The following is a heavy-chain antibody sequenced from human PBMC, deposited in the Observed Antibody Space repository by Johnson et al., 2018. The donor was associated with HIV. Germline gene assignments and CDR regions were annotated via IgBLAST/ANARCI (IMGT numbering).Heavy chain of an antibody. CDR2: IRYDGSNK. V-gene: IGHV3-30*02. Sequence: QVQLVESGGGVVRPGGSLRLSCAASGFTFDDYGMSWVRQAPGKGLEWVAFIRYDGSNKYYADSMKGRFTISRDNSKNTLYMQMNSLRAEDTAVYYCAKASGNGYYVDAFDIWGQGTMVTVSS. J-gene: IGHJ3*02. CDR3: AKASGNGYYVDAFDI. D-gene: IGHD3-3*01. CDR1: GFTFDDYG.